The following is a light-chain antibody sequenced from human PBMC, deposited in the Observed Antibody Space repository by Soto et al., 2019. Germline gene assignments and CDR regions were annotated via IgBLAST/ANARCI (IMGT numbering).Light chain of an antibody. CDR3: QTWGTGIAV. V-gene: IGLV4-69*01. Sequence: QLVLTQSPSASASLGASVTITCTLSSGHISYAIAWHQQQPEKGPRYLLKLNSDGSHSKGDGIPARFSGSSSGAERYLTISSHQADDDADYDWQTWGTGIAVFGGGTQLTVL. CDR1: SGHISYA. J-gene: IGLJ7*01. CDR2: LNSDGSH.